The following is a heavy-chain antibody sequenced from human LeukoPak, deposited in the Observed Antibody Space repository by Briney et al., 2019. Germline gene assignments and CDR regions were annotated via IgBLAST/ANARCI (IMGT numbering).Heavy chain of an antibody. CDR3: ARQTIRPFDY. V-gene: IGHV1-2*02. CDR2: INPTNGGK. CDR1: GYTFTGYY. Sequence: ASVKVSCKTSGYTFTGYYIHWVLQAPGQGLEWMGWINPTNGGKNYAQNFQGRVTMTRDTSISTAYMELSGLRSDDTAIYYCARQTIRPFDYWGQGTLVTVSA. J-gene: IGHJ4*02. D-gene: IGHD3-9*01.